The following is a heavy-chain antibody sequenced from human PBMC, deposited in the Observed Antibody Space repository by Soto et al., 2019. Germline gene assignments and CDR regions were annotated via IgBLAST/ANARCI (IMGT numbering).Heavy chain of an antibody. CDR1: GDSFTSFA. CDR3: AAGTFLGPWQY. CDR2: ISTYNGNT. Sequence: QVQLVQSGVEVKKPGASVKVSCKVSGDSFTSFAISWVRQAPGQGLEWMGWISTYNGNTNYGQKVQGRVTLTTDTSTSTAYMDLRRLTSDDTAVYYCAAGTFLGPWQYWGQGSLVTVSS. V-gene: IGHV1-18*01. J-gene: IGHJ4*02. D-gene: IGHD3-10*01.